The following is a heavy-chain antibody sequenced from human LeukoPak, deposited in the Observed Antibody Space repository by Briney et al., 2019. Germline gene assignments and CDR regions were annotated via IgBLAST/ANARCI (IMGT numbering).Heavy chain of an antibody. Sequence: PGGSLRLSCAASGFTFSTYSGNWIRQAPGKGLEWVSYISSSGSTIYYADSVKGRFTISRDNAKNSLYLQMNSLRAEDTAVYYCARERRLRYFDWLSRGRWFDPWGQGTLVTVSS. J-gene: IGHJ5*02. CDR2: ISSSGSTI. D-gene: IGHD3-9*01. CDR1: GFTFSTYS. CDR3: ARERRLRYFDWLSRGRWFDP. V-gene: IGHV3-48*04.